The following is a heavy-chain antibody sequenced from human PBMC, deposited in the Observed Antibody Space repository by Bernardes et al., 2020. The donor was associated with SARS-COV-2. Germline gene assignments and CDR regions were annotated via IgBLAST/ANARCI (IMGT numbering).Heavy chain of an antibody. CDR1: GGSISSGGYY. CDR3: ARGEYGSGTWGFDY. Sequence: SETLSLTCTVSGGSISSGGYYWSWIRQHPGKGLEWIGYIYYSGSTYYNPSLKSRVTISVDTSKNQFSLKLSSVTAADTAVYYCARGEYGSGTWGFDYWGQGTLVTVSS. V-gene: IGHV4-31*03. D-gene: IGHD3-10*01. CDR2: IYYSGST. J-gene: IGHJ4*02.